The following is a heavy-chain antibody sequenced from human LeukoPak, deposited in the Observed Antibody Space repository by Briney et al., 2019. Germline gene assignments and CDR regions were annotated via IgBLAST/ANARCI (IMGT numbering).Heavy chain of an antibody. Sequence: GESLRISCKGSGYSFTSYWISRVRQMPGKGLEWMGRIDPSDSYTNYSPSFQGHVTISADKSISTAYLQWSSLKASDTAMYYCALTPGGIVVAPPDYWGQGTLVTVSS. V-gene: IGHV5-10-1*01. D-gene: IGHD2-2*01. CDR2: IDPSDSYT. CDR1: GYSFTSYW. CDR3: ALTPGGIVVAPPDY. J-gene: IGHJ4*02.